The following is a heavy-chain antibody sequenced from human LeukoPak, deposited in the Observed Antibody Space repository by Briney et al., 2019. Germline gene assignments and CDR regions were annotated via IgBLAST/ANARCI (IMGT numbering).Heavy chain of an antibody. Sequence: ASVKVSCKASGGTFSSYAISWVRQAPGQGLEWMGGIIPIFGTANYAQKFQGRVTITADKSTSTAYMELSSLRSEDTAVYYCARTYCSGGSCYSGKFDYWGQGTLVTVSS. CDR2: IIPIFGTA. D-gene: IGHD2-15*01. CDR3: ARTYCSGGSCYSGKFDY. J-gene: IGHJ4*02. V-gene: IGHV1-69*06. CDR1: GGTFSSYA.